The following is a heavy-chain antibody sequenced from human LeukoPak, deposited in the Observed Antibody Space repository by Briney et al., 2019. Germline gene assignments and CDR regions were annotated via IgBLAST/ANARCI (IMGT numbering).Heavy chain of an antibody. D-gene: IGHD3-10*01. CDR3: VRGRAWFDP. Sequence: SETLSLTCTVSGGSISSYYWSWIRQPPGKGLEWIGYIYYSGNTNYNSSLESRVTISVDTSKNQFSLRLNSVAAADTAEYYCVRGRAWFDPWGQGTLVTVSS. CDR2: IYYSGNT. J-gene: IGHJ5*02. CDR1: GGSISSYY. V-gene: IGHV4-59*01.